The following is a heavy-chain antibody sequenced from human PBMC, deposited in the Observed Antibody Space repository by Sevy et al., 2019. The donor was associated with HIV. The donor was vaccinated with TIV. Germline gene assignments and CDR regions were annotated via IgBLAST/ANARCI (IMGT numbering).Heavy chain of an antibody. CDR3: ASDQLKTTVVRRGFHP. CDR1: GGSFSGYY. D-gene: IGHD4-17*01. CDR2: INHSGST. J-gene: IGHJ5*02. Sequence: SETLSLTCAVYGGSFSGYYWSWIRQPPGKGLEWIGEINHSGSTNYNPALKSRVTISVDTSKNQFSLKLSSVTAADTAVYYCASDQLKTTVVRRGFHPWGQGTLVTVSS. V-gene: IGHV4-34*01.